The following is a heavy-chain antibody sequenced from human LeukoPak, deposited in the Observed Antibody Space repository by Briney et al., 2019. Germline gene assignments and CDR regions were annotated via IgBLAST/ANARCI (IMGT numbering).Heavy chain of an antibody. CDR2: INTNTGNP. J-gene: IGHJ6*02. D-gene: IGHD5-12*01. Sequence: ASVKVSCKASGYTFTSYAMNWVRQAPGQGLEWMGWINTNTGNPTYAQGFTGRFVFSLDTSVSTAYLQISSLKAEDTAVYYCARVDSGYGPYGMDVWGQGTTVTVSS. CDR1: GYTFTSYA. CDR3: ARVDSGYGPYGMDV. V-gene: IGHV7-4-1*02.